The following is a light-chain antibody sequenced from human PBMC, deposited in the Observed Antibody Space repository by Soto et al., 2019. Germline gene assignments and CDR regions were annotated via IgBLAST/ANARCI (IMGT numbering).Light chain of an antibody. J-gene: IGKJ3*01. CDR2: APS. CDR3: QQLNSDPFT. V-gene: IGKV1-9*01. Sequence: IQLTQSPSSLSASVGERVTITCRASQGISSYLAWYQQNPGKAPKLLTYAPSTLQSGVPSRVSGSVSGTDFTLPISRRQPEDSATDLCQQLNSDPFTFGPGSKVDVK. CDR1: QGISSY.